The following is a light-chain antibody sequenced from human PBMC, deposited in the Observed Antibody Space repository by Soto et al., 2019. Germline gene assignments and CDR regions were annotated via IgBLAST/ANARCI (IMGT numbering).Light chain of an antibody. CDR2: DAS. Sequence: DIQMTQSPSSLSASVGDRVTITCQASQDISNYLNWYHQKPGKAPKLLIYDASSLETGVPSRFXGSGSWTDFTFTISSLQPEDIVPYYCHQYDNLPTITFGQGTRLEMK. CDR1: QDISNY. CDR3: HQYDNLPTIT. V-gene: IGKV1-33*01. J-gene: IGKJ5*01.